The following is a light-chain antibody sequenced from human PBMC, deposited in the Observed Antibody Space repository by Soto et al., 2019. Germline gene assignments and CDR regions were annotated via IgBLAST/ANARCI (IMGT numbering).Light chain of an antibody. Sequence: CRSTMTQSVGDRITTVCRASQSISNCLAWYQQKPGKAPKLLIYDASSLESGVPSRFSGSGSGTDFTLTISCLQSEDFATYYCLQYYSYPWTFGQGTKVDIK. CDR2: DAS. CDR3: LQYYSYPWT. V-gene: IGKV1-5*02. J-gene: IGKJ1*01. CDR1: QSISNC.